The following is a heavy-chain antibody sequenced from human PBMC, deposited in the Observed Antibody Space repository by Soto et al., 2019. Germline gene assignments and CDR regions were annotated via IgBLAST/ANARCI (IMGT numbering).Heavy chain of an antibody. V-gene: IGHV3-30*18. J-gene: IGHJ4*02. CDR2: ISYDGSNK. Sequence: PVGSLRLSCAASGFTFSSYGMHWVRQAPGKGLEWVAVISYDGSNKYYADSVKGRFTISRDNSKNTLYLQMNSLRAEDTAVYYCAKGILRGVGLCYFDYRGQGTLVTVSS. CDR3: AKGILRGVGLCYFDY. D-gene: IGHD1-26*01. CDR1: GFTFSSYG.